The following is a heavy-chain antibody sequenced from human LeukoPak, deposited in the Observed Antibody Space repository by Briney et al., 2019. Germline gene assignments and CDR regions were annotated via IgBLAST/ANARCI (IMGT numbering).Heavy chain of an antibody. CDR2: IRSKAYGGTT. J-gene: IGHJ6*03. D-gene: IGHD3-10*01. Sequence: GGPLRLSCTASGFTFDDYAMSWVRQAPGEGLEWVGFIRSKAYGGTTEYAASVKGRFTISRDDSKSIAYLQMNSLKTEDTAVYYCTRDVLLWFGELFLYYMDVWGKGTTVTISS. CDR1: GFTFDDYA. CDR3: TRDVLLWFGELFLYYMDV. V-gene: IGHV3-49*04.